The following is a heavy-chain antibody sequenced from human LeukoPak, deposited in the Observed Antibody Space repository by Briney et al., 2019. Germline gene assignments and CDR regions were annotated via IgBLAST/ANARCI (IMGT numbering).Heavy chain of an antibody. CDR1: GGSFSGYY. CDR3: ARRPMVRRRYDY. D-gene: IGHD3-10*01. J-gene: IGHJ4*02. Sequence: KPSETLSLTCAVYGGSFSGYYWSWIRQPPGKGLEWIGEINHSGSTNYNPSLKSRVTISVDTSKNQFSLKLSSVTAADTAVYYCARRPMVRRRYDYWGQGTLVTVSS. CDR2: INHSGST. V-gene: IGHV4-34*01.